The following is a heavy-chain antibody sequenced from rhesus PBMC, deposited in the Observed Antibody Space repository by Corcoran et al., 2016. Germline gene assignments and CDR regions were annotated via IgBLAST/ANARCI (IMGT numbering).Heavy chain of an antibody. V-gene: IGHV4-99*01. CDR1: GYSISSGYY. D-gene: IGHD3-28*01. J-gene: IGHJ4*01. CDR2: ISGSRGST. CDR3: ARRPYYYDSGDSY. Sequence: QVQLQESGPGLVKPSDTLSLTCAVSGYSISSGYYWGWIRQPPGKGLEYIGYISGSRGSTYYNPSLKSRVTISKDTSKNQFSLKLSSVTAADTAVYYCARRPYYYDSGDSYWGQGVLVTVAA.